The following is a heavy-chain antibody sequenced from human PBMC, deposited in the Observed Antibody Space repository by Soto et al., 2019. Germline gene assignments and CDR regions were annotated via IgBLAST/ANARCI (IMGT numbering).Heavy chain of an antibody. Sequence: EVQLLESGGGLVQPGGSLRLSCAASGFTFSSYAMSWVRQAPGTGLEWVSAISGSGGSTYYADSVKGRFTISRDNSKNTLYLQMNSLRAEDTAVYFCARDDDDRTFDYWGQGTLVTVAS. D-gene: IGHD1-1*01. J-gene: IGHJ4*02. CDR3: ARDDDDRTFDY. CDR2: ISGSGGST. CDR1: GFTFSSYA. V-gene: IGHV3-23*01.